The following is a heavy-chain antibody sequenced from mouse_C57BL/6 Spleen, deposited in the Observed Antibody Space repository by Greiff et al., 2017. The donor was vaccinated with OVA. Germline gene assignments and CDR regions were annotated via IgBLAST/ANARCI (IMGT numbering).Heavy chain of an antibody. J-gene: IGHJ2*01. V-gene: IGHV5-9-1*02. CDR2: ISSGGDYI. CDR1: GFTFSSYA. Sequence: EVMLVESGEGLVKPGGSLKLSCAASGFTFSSYAMSWVRQTPEKRLEWVAYISSGGDYIYYADTVKGRFTISRDNARNTLYLQMSSLKSEDTAMYYCTRSLITTEGYYFDYWGQGTTLTVSS. D-gene: IGHD1-2*01. CDR3: TRSLITTEGYYFDY.